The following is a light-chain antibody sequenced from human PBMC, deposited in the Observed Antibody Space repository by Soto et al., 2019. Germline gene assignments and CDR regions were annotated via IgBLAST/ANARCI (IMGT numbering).Light chain of an antibody. CDR3: QSADSSGTYVL. J-gene: IGLJ2*01. CDR2: KDS. Sequence: SYELTQPPSVSVSPGQTAKITCSGDALPKQFAYWYQQRPGQAPVLLIYKDSERPSGIPERFSGSSSGTTVTLTIFAVQAQDEADYYCQSADSSGTYVLFGGGTKLTVL. CDR1: ALPKQF. V-gene: IGLV3-25*03.